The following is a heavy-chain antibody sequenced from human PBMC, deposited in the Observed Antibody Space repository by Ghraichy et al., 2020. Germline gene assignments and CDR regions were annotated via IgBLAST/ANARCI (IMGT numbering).Heavy chain of an antibody. CDR1: GFTFDDYA. CDR3: ARVPARTVIFGVVRLYYFDY. J-gene: IGHJ4*02. Sequence: GGSLRLSCTASGFTFDDYALSWVRQAPGKGLEWVGFIRSKAYGGATEYAASVKGRFTISRDDSKSIAYLQMNSLKIEDTAVYYCARVPARTVIFGVVRLYYFDYWGQGTLVTVSS. D-gene: IGHD3-3*01. V-gene: IGHV3-49*04. CDR2: IRSKAYGGAT.